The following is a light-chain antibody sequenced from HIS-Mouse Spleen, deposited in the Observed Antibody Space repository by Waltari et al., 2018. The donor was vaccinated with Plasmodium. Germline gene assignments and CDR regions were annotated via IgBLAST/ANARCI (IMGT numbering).Light chain of an antibody. CDR3: QAWDSSTVV. CDR1: NLGYNY. V-gene: IGLV3-1*01. Sequence: SYALTQPPSVSVSPGQTASTPCSGDNLGYNYACWYQQKPGQSPVLVIYQDSKRPSGIPERFSGSNSGNTATLTISGTQAMDEADYYCQAWDSSTVVFGGGTKLTVL. CDR2: QDS. J-gene: IGLJ2*01.